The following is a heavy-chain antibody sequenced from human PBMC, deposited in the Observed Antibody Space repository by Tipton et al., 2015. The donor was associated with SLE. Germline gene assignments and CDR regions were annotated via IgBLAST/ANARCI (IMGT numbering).Heavy chain of an antibody. D-gene: IGHD6-13*01. CDR2: IYYSGST. V-gene: IGHV4-59*01. CDR3: ARRGALAAAGVYYYYGMDV. CDR1: GGSISSYY. J-gene: IGHJ6*02. Sequence: TLSLTCTVSGGSISSYYWSWIRQPPGKGLEWIGYIYYSGSTDYNPSLKSRVTISVDTSKNQFSLKLNSVTAADTAVYYCARRGALAAAGVYYYYGMDVWGQGP.